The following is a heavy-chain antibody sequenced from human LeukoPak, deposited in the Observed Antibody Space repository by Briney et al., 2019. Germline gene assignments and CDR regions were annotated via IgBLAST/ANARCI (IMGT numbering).Heavy chain of an antibody. CDR2: IYYSGNT. J-gene: IGHJ4*02. V-gene: IGHV4-59*12. CDR3: ARSTGSTMFIDY. Sequence: PSATLSLTCTVSGGSISPYYWSWIRQPPGKGLEWLGYIYYSGNTDYNPSLKSRVAISVDTSKNQFSLKLSSVTAADTAVYYCARSTGSTMFIDYWGQGTLVTVSS. CDR1: GGSISPYY. D-gene: IGHD3-10*02.